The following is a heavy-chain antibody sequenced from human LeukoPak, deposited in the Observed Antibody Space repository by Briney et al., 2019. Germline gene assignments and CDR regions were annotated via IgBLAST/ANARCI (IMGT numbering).Heavy chain of an antibody. CDR2: ISGSGGST. CDR3: AKGVFIVVVPAALDAFDI. J-gene: IGHJ3*02. Sequence: TGGSLRPSCAASGFTFSSYAMSWVRQAPGKGLEWVSAISGSGGSTYYADSVKGRFTISRDNSKNTLYLQMNSLRAEDTAVYYCAKGVFIVVVPAALDAFDIWGQGTMVTVSS. V-gene: IGHV3-23*01. D-gene: IGHD2-2*01. CDR1: GFTFSSYA.